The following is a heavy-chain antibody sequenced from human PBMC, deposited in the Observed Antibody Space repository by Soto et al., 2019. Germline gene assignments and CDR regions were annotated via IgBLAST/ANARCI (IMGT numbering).Heavy chain of an antibody. V-gene: IGHV1-18*01. Sequence: QVQLVQSGAEVKKPGASVKVSCKASGYTFTSYGISWVRQAPGQGLEWMGWISAYNGNTNYAQKLQGRVTMTTDTSTSTAYRELRSLRADDTAVYYCARDSCSSTGCPARNWFDPWGQGTLVTVSS. D-gene: IGHD2-2*01. J-gene: IGHJ5*02. CDR1: GYTFTSYG. CDR2: ISAYNGNT. CDR3: ARDSCSSTGCPARNWFDP.